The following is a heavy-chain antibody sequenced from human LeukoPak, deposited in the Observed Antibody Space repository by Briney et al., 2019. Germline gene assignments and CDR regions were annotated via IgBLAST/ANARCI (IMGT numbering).Heavy chain of an antibody. V-gene: IGHV3-21*01. D-gene: IGHD2-21*01. J-gene: IGHJ6*03. CDR3: ASMKVKGYYYMDV. CDR1: GFTFSSYS. CDR2: ISSSSSYI. Sequence: GGSLRLSCAASGFTFSSYSMNWVRQAPGKGLEWVSSISSSSSYIYYADSVKGRFTISRDNAKNSLYLQMNGLRAEDTAVYYCASMKVKGYYYMDVWGKGTTVTISS.